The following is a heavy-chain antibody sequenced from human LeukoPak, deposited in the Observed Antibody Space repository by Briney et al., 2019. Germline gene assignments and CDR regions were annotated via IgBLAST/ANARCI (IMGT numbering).Heavy chain of an antibody. V-gene: IGHV3-23*01. J-gene: IGHJ4*02. CDR1: GFTFSSYA. CDR2: ISGSGGST. D-gene: IGHD2-15*01. Sequence: GGSLRLSCAASGFTFSSYAMSWVRQAPGKGLEWVSAISGSGGSTYYADSVKGRFTISRDNSKNTLYLQTNSLRAEDTAVYYCAKETGYCSGGSCYYFDYWGQGTLVTVSS. CDR3: AKETGYCSGGSCYYFDY.